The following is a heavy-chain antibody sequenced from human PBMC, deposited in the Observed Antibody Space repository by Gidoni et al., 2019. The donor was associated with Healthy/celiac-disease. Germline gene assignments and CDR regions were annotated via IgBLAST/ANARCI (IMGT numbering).Heavy chain of an antibody. V-gene: IGHV3-7*04. CDR1: GFTFSHYW. J-gene: IGHJ6*02. D-gene: IGHD2-2*01. CDR3: AREIVVPAAMGVYYYYGIDV. CDR2: IKQDGSEK. Sequence: EVQLVEYGGGLVQHGGYLRLACPDSGFTFSHYWMSWVFQSPGQGREWVANIKQDGSEKYYVDSVTGRFTISRDNAKNSLYLQMTSLIAEDTAVYYCAREIVVPAAMGVYYYYGIDVWCQGTTVTVSS.